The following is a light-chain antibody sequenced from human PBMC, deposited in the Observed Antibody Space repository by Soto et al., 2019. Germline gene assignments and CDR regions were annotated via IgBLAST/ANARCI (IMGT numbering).Light chain of an antibody. Sequence: QSVLTQPPSVSAAPGQKVTISCSGSSSNIRNNYVSWYQQLPGTAPKLLIYDNNKRPSGIPDRFSGSKSGTSATPGITGLQTGDEADYYCGTWDSSLSAYVFGTGTKVTVL. CDR3: GTWDSSLSAYV. CDR1: SSNIRNNY. CDR2: DNN. V-gene: IGLV1-51*01. J-gene: IGLJ1*01.